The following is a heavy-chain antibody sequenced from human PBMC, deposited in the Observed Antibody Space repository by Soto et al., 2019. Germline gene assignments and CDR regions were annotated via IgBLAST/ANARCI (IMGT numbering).Heavy chain of an antibody. CDR2: LKSKTDGGTT. Sequence: PGGSLRLSCAASGFTFSNAWMSWVRQAPGKGLEWVGRLKSKTDGGTTDYAAPVKGRFTISRDDLKNTLYLQMNSLKTEDTAVYYCAKGRSYYYYYGVDVWGQGTTVTVSS. V-gene: IGHV3-15*01. J-gene: IGHJ6*02. CDR3: AKGRSYYYYYGVDV. CDR1: GFTFSNAW.